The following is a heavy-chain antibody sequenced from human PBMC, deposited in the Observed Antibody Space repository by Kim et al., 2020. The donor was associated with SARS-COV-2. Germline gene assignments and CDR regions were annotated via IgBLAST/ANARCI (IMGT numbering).Heavy chain of an antibody. CDR3: ARAPIQLWFIYYFDY. CDR1: GFTFSSYA. CDR2: ISYDGSNK. V-gene: IGHV3-30-3*01. J-gene: IGHJ4*01. Sequence: GGSLRLSCAASGFTFSSYAMHWVRQAPGKGLEWVAVISYDGSNKYYADSVKGRFTISRDNSKNTLYLQMNSLRAEDTAVYYCARAPIQLWFIYYFDYWG. D-gene: IGHD5-18*01.